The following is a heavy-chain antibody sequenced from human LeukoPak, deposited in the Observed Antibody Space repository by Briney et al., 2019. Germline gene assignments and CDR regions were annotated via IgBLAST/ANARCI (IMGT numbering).Heavy chain of an antibody. CDR3: ARWSGYDGESWFDP. J-gene: IGHJ5*02. CDR2: ISAYNGNT. Sequence: ASVKVSCKASGYTFTSYGISWVRQAPGQGLEWMGWISAYNGNTNYAQKLQGRVTMTTDTSTSTAYMELRSLRSDDTAVYYCARWSGYDGESWFDPWGQGTLVTVSS. D-gene: IGHD5-12*01. V-gene: IGHV1-18*01. CDR1: GYTFTSYG.